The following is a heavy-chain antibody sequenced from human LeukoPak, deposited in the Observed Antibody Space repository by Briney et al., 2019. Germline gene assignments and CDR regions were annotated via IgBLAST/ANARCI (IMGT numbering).Heavy chain of an antibody. V-gene: IGHV3-23*01. CDR3: ARGGVDHYGSGTYYLMYYFDH. J-gene: IGHJ4*02. D-gene: IGHD3-10*01. CDR1: GFTFSSYS. Sequence: PAGGSLRLSCAASGFTFSSYSMNWVRQAPGKGLEWVSGISGSGGATYYADSVKGRFTVSRDDPHNTLYLQMNSVRAEDTAVYFCARGGVDHYGSGTYYLMYYFDHWGQGALVTVSS. CDR2: ISGSGGAT.